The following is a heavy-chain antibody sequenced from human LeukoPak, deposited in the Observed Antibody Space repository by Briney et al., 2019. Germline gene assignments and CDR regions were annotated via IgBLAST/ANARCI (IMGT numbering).Heavy chain of an antibody. V-gene: IGHV4-34*01. D-gene: IGHD3-9*01. CDR2: INHSGST. CDR1: GGSFSAYY. Sequence: SETLSLTCAVYGGSFSAYYWSWIRQPPGKGLEWIGEINHSGSTNYNPSLKSRVAISVDTSRNQFSLRLSSVTAADTAVYYCARGRYFDWLLEDWGQGTLVTVSS. J-gene: IGHJ4*02. CDR3: ARGRYFDWLLED.